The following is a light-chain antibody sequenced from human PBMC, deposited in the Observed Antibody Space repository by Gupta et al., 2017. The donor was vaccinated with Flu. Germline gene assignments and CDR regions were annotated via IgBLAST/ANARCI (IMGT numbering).Light chain of an antibody. Sequence: QSVLTQAPSASGTPGQRVTISCSGSNAKIGRNNVFWYQQLAGTAPKLLIYRNNQRPSGVPDRFSASEYGTSASLAISGLRSEDEADYYCAAWDDSLSGVVFGGGTKVTVL. CDR3: AAWDDSLSGVV. V-gene: IGLV1-47*01. CDR2: RNN. J-gene: IGLJ3*02. CDR1: NAKIGRNN.